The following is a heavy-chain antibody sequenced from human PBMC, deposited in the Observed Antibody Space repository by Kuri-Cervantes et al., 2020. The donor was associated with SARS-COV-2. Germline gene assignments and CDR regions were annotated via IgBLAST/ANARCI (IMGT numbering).Heavy chain of an antibody. CDR1: GFTFTDYW. J-gene: IGHJ3*01. CDR2: VRPDGNSK. V-gene: IGHV3-7*03. Sequence: GESLKISCAASGFTFTDYWMSWVRQAPGKGLEWVGNVRPDGNSKGYVDAVKGRFTISRDNAKNSLYLQMDSLSAEDTAVYYCARDDRAGHFEVWGQGTMVTVSS. D-gene: IGHD3-10*01. CDR3: ARDDRAGHFEV.